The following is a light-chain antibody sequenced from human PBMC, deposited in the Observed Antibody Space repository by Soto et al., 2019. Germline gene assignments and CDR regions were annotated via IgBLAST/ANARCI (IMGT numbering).Light chain of an antibody. V-gene: IGKV1-8*01. CDR1: QGISSY. J-gene: IGKJ1*01. CDR3: QQYHSTPVT. Sequence: AIRMTQSPSSFSASTGDRVTITCRASQGISSYLAWYQQKPGKAPKLLIYAASTLQSGVPSRFSGSGSGTDFTLTISCLQSEDFATYYCQQYHSTPVTFGQGTKVEIK. CDR2: AAS.